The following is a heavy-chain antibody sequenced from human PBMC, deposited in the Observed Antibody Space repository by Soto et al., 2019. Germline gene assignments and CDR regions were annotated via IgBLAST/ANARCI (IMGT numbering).Heavy chain of an antibody. CDR1: GYTLTELS. CDR2: FDPEDGET. J-gene: IGHJ3*02. Sequence: ASVKVSCKVSGYTLTELSMHWVRQAPGKGLEWMGGFDPEDGETIYAQKFQGRVTMTEDTSTDTAYMELSSLRSEDTAVYYCATDGQDCSSTSCQNAFDIWGQGTMVTVSS. V-gene: IGHV1-24*01. D-gene: IGHD2-2*01. CDR3: ATDGQDCSSTSCQNAFDI.